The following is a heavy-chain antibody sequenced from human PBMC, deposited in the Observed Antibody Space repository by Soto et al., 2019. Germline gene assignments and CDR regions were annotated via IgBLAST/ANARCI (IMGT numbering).Heavy chain of an antibody. Sequence: GGSLRLSCAASGFTFSSHTMHWVRQAPGKGLEWLSLMSHDGNIKFYAASVRGRFTISRDDSRSIGFLQMNSLKTEDTAVYYCTAHRSSITMRRGFIIGDYYYSGMDVWGQGITVTVSS. J-gene: IGHJ6*02. D-gene: IGHD3-10*01. V-gene: IGHV3-30-3*01. CDR2: MSHDGNIK. CDR1: GFTFSSHT. CDR3: TAHRSSITMRRGFIIGDYYYSGMDV.